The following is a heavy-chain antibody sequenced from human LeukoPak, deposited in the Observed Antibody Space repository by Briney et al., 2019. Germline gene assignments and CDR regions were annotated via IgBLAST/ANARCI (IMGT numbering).Heavy chain of an antibody. CDR2: IIPIFGTA. J-gene: IGHJ3*02. V-gene: IGHV1-69*06. CDR1: GGTFSSYA. Sequence: GASVKVSCKASGGTFSSYAISWVRQAPGQGLEWMGGIIPIFGTANYAQKFQGRVTITADKSTRTAYMELSSLRSEDTAVYYCARDGFGGYDSSGYLGAFDIWGQGTMVTVSS. D-gene: IGHD3-22*01. CDR3: ARDGFGGYDSSGYLGAFDI.